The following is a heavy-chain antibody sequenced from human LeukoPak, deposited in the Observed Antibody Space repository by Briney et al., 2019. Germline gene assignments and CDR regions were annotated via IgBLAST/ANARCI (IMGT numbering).Heavy chain of an antibody. CDR1: GFPLSSYD. D-gene: IGHD3-10*01. J-gene: IGHJ4*02. CDR3: AKDTGYYGSGSYYNS. V-gene: IGHV3-30*02. CDR2: IRYDGSNK. Sequence: GGSLRLSCAVSGFPLSSYDMSWVRQAPGKGLEWVAFIRYDGSNKYYADSEKGRFTISRDNSKNTLYLQMNSLRAEDTAVYYCAKDTGYYGSGSYYNSWGQGTLVTVSS.